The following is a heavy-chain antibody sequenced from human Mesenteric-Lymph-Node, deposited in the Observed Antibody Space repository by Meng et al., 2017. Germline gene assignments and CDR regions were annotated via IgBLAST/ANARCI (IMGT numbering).Heavy chain of an antibody. CDR3: ARDSSGSWFDP. D-gene: IGHD6-19*01. V-gene: IGHV3-21*01. CDR1: GFTLSSYS. J-gene: IGHJ5*02. Sequence: GQPGGAGGGLVKPWGALGLSCAASGFTLSSYSMNWVRQAPGKGLEWVSSISSSSSYIYYADSVKGRFTTSRDNAKNSLYLQMNSLRAEDTAVYYCARDSSGSWFDPWGQGTLVTVSS. CDR2: ISSSSSYI.